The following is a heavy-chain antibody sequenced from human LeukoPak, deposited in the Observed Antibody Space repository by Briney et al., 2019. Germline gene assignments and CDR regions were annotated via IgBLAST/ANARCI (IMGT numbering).Heavy chain of an antibody. CDR1: GYSISSGYY. J-gene: IGHJ6*03. Sequence: SETLSLTCAVSGYSISSGYYWGWLRQPPGKGLEWIGSIYHSGSTYYNPSLKSRVTISVDTSKNQFSLKLSSVTAADTAVYYCARASQDYYYYMDVWGKGTTVTVSS. CDR3: ARASQDYYYYMDV. CDR2: IYHSGST. V-gene: IGHV4-38-2*01.